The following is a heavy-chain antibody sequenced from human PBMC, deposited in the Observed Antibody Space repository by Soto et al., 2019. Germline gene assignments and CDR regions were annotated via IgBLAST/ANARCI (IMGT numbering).Heavy chain of an antibody. V-gene: IGHV1-18*01. CDR3: AREEGYCSSTSCTDLDY. Sequence: ASVKVSCKASGYTFTSYGISWVRQAPGQGLEWMGWISAYNGNTNYAQKLQGRVTMTTDTSTSTAYMELRSLRSDDTAVYYCAREEGYCSSTSCTDLDYWGQGTLVTVSS. CDR2: ISAYNGNT. D-gene: IGHD2-2*01. CDR1: GYTFTSYG. J-gene: IGHJ4*02.